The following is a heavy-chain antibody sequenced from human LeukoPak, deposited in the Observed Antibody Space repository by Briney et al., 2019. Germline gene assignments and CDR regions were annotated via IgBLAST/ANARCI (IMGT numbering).Heavy chain of an antibody. J-gene: IGHJ4*02. CDR1: GGTFSSYA. V-gene: IGHV1-69*13. Sequence: GASVKVSCKASGGTFSSYAISWARQAPGQGLEWMGGIIPIFGTANYAQKFQGRVTITADESTSTAYMELSSLRSEDTAVYYCARSIAAAGTLDYWGQGTLVTVSS. CDR2: IIPIFGTA. D-gene: IGHD6-13*01. CDR3: ARSIAAAGTLDY.